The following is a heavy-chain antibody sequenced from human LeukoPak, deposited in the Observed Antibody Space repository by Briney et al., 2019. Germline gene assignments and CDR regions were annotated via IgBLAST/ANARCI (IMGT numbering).Heavy chain of an antibody. CDR1: GYRFSDYW. V-gene: IGHV5-51*01. Sequence: GESLKISCEGSGYRFSDYWIGWVRQMPDKGLEWMGILYIGDSDTRYSPSFQGQVTISADKSISTAYLQWSSLRASDTAMYYCARLVPSYDSNGYFDYWGQGTLVTVSS. D-gene: IGHD3-22*01. J-gene: IGHJ4*02. CDR3: ARLVPSYDSNGYFDY. CDR2: LYIGDSDT.